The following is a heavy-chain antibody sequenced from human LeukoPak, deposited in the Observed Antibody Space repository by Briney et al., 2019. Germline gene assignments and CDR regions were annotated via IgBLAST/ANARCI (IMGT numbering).Heavy chain of an antibody. D-gene: IGHD1-26*01. V-gene: IGHV1-46*01. CDR2: INPSGGST. J-gene: IGHJ4*02. Sequence: ASVKVSCKASGYTFTSYYMHWVRQAPGQGLEWMGIINPSGGSTSYAQKFQGRVTMTRDTSTSTVYMELSSLRSDDTAVYYCARDGGSYYGGLDFDYWGQGTLVTVSS. CDR1: GYTFTSYY. CDR3: ARDGGSYYGGLDFDY.